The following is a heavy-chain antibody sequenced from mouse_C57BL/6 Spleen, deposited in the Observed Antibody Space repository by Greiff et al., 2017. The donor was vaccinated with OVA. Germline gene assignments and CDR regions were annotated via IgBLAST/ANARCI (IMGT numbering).Heavy chain of an antibody. Sequence: VQLQQSGAELVRPGTSVKVSCKASGYAFTNYLIEWVKQRPGQGLEWIGVINPGSGGTNYNEKFKGKATLTADKYSSTAYMQLSSLTSEDSAVYFCASQGPDYGSSFWYFDVWGTGTTVTVSS. CDR3: ASQGPDYGSSFWYFDV. CDR1: GYAFTNYL. V-gene: IGHV1-54*01. D-gene: IGHD1-1*01. J-gene: IGHJ1*03. CDR2: INPGSGGT.